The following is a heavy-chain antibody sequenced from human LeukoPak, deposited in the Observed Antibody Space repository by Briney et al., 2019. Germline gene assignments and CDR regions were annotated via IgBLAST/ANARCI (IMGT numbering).Heavy chain of an antibody. CDR1: GFTFSSYS. CDR2: INSSSYI. Sequence: GGTLRLSCAASGFTFSSYSMNWVRQAPGKGLEWVSSINSSSYIYYTDSVKGRFTISRDNAKNALYLHMTSLRAEDRAVYYCARDLKDPIAAAATPRYYYGMDVWGQGTTVTVS. CDR3: ARDLKDPIAAAATPRYYYGMDV. D-gene: IGHD6-13*01. J-gene: IGHJ6*02. V-gene: IGHV3-21*01.